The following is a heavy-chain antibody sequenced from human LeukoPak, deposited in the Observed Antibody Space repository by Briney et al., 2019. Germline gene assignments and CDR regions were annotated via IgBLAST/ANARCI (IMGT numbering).Heavy chain of an antibody. CDR1: GGTFSSYA. D-gene: IGHD2-2*01. CDR3: AIPPRYCSSTSCPYYYYYGMDV. J-gene: IGHJ6*02. V-gene: IGHV1-69*01. CDR2: IIPTFGTA. Sequence: SVTVSCKASGGTFSSYAISWVRQAPGQGLEWRGGIIPTFGTANDAQKFQGRVTITADESTSTAYMELSSLRSEDTAVYYCAIPPRYCSSTSCPYYYYYGMDVWGQGTTVAVSS.